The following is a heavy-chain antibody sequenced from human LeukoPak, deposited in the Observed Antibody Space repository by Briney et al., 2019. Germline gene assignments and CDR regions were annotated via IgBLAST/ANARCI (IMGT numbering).Heavy chain of an antibody. J-gene: IGHJ4*02. V-gene: IGHV3-48*03. Sequence: GGSLRLSCAASGFTFSYFGMNWVRPAPGKGLEWLSYISDTGDTIYYADSVKGRFTISRDNAKNSLFLQMNSLRAEDTAVYYCARVHIVGATPSDYWGQGTLVTVSS. D-gene: IGHD1-26*01. CDR1: GFTFSYFG. CDR2: ISDTGDTI. CDR3: ARVHIVGATPSDY.